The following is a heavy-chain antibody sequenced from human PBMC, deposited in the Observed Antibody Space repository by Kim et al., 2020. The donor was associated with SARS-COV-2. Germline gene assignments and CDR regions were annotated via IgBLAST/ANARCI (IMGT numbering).Heavy chain of an antibody. J-gene: IGHJ3*02. CDR3: TRGGSWYSLDAFDI. V-gene: IGHV3-15*01. CDR2: IQSKTDGGTT. D-gene: IGHD6-13*01. Sequence: GGSLRLSCAASGFTFSDAWMSWVRQAPVKGLEWVGRIQSKTDGGTTDYAAPVKGRFIISRDDSKNTLYLQMNSLKTEDTAVYYCTRGGSWYSLDAFDIWGQGTMVTVST. CDR1: GFTFSDAW.